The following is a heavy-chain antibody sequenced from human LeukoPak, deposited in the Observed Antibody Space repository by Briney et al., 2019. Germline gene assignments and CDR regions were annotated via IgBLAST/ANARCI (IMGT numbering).Heavy chain of an antibody. Sequence: PGGSLRLSCAASGFTFSSYAMSWVRQAPGKGLEWVSVIYSGGSTYYADSVKGRFTISRDNSRNTLYLQMNSLRAEDTAVYYCARAASEDIVVVVAALWGQGTLVTVSS. CDR1: GFTFSSYA. J-gene: IGHJ4*02. CDR2: IYSGGST. CDR3: ARAASEDIVVVVAAL. V-gene: IGHV3-66*01. D-gene: IGHD2-15*01.